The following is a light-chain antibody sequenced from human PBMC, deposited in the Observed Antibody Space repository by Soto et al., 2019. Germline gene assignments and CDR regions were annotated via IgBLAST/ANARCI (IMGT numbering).Light chain of an antibody. CDR3: HQYGNSPLT. CDR1: QAVRSEY. V-gene: IGKV3-20*01. J-gene: IGKJ4*01. CDR2: GVS. Sequence: EVVLTQSPGTLSLSPGERATLSCRASQAVRSEYFAWYQQKPGQPPRLLIFGVSTRATGIPDRFSGGGSGTDFTLTISRVEPEDFALYYCHQYGNSPLTFGGGTKVDIK.